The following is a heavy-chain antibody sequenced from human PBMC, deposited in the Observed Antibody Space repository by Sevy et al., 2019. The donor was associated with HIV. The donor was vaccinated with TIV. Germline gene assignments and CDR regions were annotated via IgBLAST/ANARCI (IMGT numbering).Heavy chain of an antibody. CDR1: GFAFRGSA. Sequence: GGSLRLSCAASGFAFRGSAIHWVRQASGKGLEWIGRIRSKGNSFATDYVPSVKGRFTIPRDDSKKTAYLEMSSLKIDYTAVYYCAGQVGDTVMAIFDYWGQGTLVTVSS. CDR2: IRSKGNSFAT. J-gene: IGHJ4*02. D-gene: IGHD1-26*01. CDR3: AGQVGDTVMAIFDY. V-gene: IGHV3-73*01.